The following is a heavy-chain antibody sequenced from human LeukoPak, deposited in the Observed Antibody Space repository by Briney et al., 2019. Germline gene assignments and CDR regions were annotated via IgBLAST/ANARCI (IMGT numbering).Heavy chain of an antibody. CDR2: IYTSGST. J-gene: IGHJ2*01. CDR3: ARVSSSWYQDWYFDL. Sequence: SSQTLSLTCTVSGGSISSGSYYWNWIRQPAGKGLEWIGRIYTSGSTNYNPSLKSRITISVDTSKNQFSLGLSSVTAADTAVYYCARVSSSWYQDWYFDLWGRGTLVTVSS. V-gene: IGHV4-61*02. CDR1: GGSISSGSYY. D-gene: IGHD6-13*01.